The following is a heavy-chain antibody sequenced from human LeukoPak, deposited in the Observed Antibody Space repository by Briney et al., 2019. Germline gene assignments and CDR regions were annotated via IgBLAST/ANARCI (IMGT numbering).Heavy chain of an antibody. CDR3: ARDRGYSSGWSWFDP. Sequence: ASVKVSCKASGGTFSSYAISWVRQAPGQGLEWMGWISANNDNTNYGQKLQGRVTMTTDTSTTTAYMELRSLRSEDTAVYYCARDRGYSSGWSWFDPWGQGTLVTVSS. CDR1: GGTFSSYA. CDR2: ISANNDNT. V-gene: IGHV1-18*01. J-gene: IGHJ5*02. D-gene: IGHD6-19*01.